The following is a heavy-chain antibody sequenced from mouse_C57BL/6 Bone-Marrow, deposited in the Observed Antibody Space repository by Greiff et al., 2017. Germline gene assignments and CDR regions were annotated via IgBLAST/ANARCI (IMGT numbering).Heavy chain of an antibody. CDR1: GFNIKDDY. V-gene: IGHV14-4*01. CDR2: IDPENGDT. Sequence: VQLQQSGAELVRPGASVKLSCTASGFNIKDDYMHWVKQRPEQGLEWIGWIDPENGDTEYASKFQGKATITADTSSNTAYLQLSSLTSEDTAVYYCTTDGPAYGSSPYYAMDYWGQGTSVTVSS. D-gene: IGHD1-1*01. CDR3: TTDGPAYGSSPYYAMDY. J-gene: IGHJ4*01.